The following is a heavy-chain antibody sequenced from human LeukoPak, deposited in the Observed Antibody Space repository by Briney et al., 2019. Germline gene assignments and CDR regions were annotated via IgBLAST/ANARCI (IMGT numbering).Heavy chain of an antibody. Sequence: GESLQISCKGSEYSFTSYWIGWVRQLPGKGLEWMGIIYPGDSDTRYSPSFQGQVTISADKSISTAYLQWSSLKASDTAMYYCARRRGAVVDNWFDPWGQGTLVTVSS. CDR1: EYSFTSYW. CDR3: ARRRGAVVDNWFDP. CDR2: IYPGDSDT. D-gene: IGHD3-22*01. V-gene: IGHV5-51*01. J-gene: IGHJ5*02.